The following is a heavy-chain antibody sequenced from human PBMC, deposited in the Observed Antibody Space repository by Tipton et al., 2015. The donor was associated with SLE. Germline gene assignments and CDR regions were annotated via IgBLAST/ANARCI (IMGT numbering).Heavy chain of an antibody. V-gene: IGHV4-59*12. J-gene: IGHJ3*02. D-gene: IGHD6-13*01. CDR3: AIGRFPAAGTAFDI. CDR2: IYYSGST. CDR1: GGSISSYY. Sequence: TLSLTCTVSGGSISSYYWSWIRQPPGKGLEWIGYIYYSGSTNYNPSLKSRVTISVDTSKNQFSLKLSSVTAADTAVYYCAIGRFPAAGTAFDIWGQGTMVTVSS.